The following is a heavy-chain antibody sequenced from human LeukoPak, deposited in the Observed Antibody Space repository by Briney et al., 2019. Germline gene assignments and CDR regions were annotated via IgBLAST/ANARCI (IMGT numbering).Heavy chain of an antibody. Sequence: SETLSLTCTLAGGSISSSYGSCIWQPALEGLEWIGRIYTSRSTNYNPSLKRRVTMSVDTAKNQFSLKLSSVTAADPAVYYCARDGYCSSTSCSLDFVDYWGQGTLVTGSP. CDR3: ARDGYCSSTSCSLDFVDY. V-gene: IGHV4-4*07. J-gene: IGHJ4*02. CDR2: IYTSRST. CDR1: GGSISSSY. D-gene: IGHD2-2*03.